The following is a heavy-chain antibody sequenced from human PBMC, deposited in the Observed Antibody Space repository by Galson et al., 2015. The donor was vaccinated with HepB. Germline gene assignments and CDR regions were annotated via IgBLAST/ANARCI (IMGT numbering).Heavy chain of an antibody. J-gene: IGHJ4*02. CDR3: ARAGDIVAMISIFRNQYYFDY. Sequence: ETLSLTCAVYGGSFSGYYWSWLRQPPGKGLEWIGEINHSGSTNYNPSLKSRVTISVDTSKNQFSLKLSSVTAADTAVYYCARAGDIVAMISIFRNQYYFDYWGQGTLVTVSS. CDR1: GGSFSGYY. V-gene: IGHV4-34*01. CDR2: INHSGST. D-gene: IGHD5-12*01.